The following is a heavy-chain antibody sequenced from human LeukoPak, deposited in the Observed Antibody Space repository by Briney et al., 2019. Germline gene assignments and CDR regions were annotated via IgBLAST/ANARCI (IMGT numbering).Heavy chain of an antibody. Sequence: VQPGGSLRLSCAASGFTFSSYAMSWVRQAPGRGLEWFSAISGSGSSTHYGDSVKGRFTISRDNSRNTLYLQLNRLRAEDTAVYYCAKLPRGVIVPYFDYWGQGTLVTVSS. CDR2: ISGSGSST. V-gene: IGHV3-23*01. D-gene: IGHD3-16*02. J-gene: IGHJ4*02. CDR3: AKLPRGVIVPYFDY. CDR1: GFTFSSYA.